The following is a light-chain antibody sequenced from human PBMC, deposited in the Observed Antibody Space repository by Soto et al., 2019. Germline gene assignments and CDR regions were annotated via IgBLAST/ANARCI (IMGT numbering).Light chain of an antibody. J-gene: IGLJ1*01. V-gene: IGLV2-14*03. Sequence: QSELAQPASVSGSPGQSIAISCNGSSSDVGAYNFVSWYQHHPGKVPKLLIHGVSVRPSGISDRFSGSKSGNTASLTISGLQADDEADYYCCSYTTTRTYVFGSGTKVTV. CDR3: CSYTTTRTYV. CDR1: SSDVGAYNF. CDR2: GVS.